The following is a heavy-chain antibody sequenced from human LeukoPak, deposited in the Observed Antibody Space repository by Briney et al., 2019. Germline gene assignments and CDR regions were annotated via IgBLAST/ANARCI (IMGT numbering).Heavy chain of an antibody. CDR1: GGSISSSSYY. D-gene: IGHD6-19*01. CDR3: ARDRVAGNPHNWFDP. V-gene: IGHV4-39*07. J-gene: IGHJ5*02. Sequence: SETLSLTCTVSGGSISSSSYYWGWIRQPPGKGLEWIGSIYYSGSTYYNPSLKSRVTISVDTSKNQFSLKLSSVTAADTAVYYCARDRVAGNPHNWFDPWGQGTLVTVSS. CDR2: IYYSGST.